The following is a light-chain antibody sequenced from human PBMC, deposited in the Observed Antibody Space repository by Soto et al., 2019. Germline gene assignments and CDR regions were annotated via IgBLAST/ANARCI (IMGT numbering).Light chain of an antibody. CDR3: QQSYITPYT. CDR1: QSISVH. J-gene: IGKJ2*01. V-gene: IGKV1-39*01. CDR2: AAS. Sequence: DIQMTQSPPSLSASVGDTVTIPCGASQSISVHLNWYQQKPGKVPKLLLYAASNLQSGVPSRFSGSGSETDFALTISSLQPEDFATYYCQQSYITPYTFGQGTKLQIK.